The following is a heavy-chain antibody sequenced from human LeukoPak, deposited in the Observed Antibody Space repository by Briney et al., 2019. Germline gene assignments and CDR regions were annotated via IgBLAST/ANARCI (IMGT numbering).Heavy chain of an antibody. CDR1: GFTVSSNY. Sequence: GGSLRLSCAASGFTVSSNYMSWVRQAPGKGLEWVSAISGSGGSTYYADSVKGRFTISRDNSKNTLYLQMNSLRAEDTAVYYCAKPLGPTDYWGQGTLVTVSS. CDR3: AKPLGPTDY. V-gene: IGHV3-23*01. J-gene: IGHJ4*02. CDR2: ISGSGGST.